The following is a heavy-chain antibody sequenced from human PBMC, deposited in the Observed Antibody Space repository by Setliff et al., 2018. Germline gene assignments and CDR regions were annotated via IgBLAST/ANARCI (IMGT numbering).Heavy chain of an antibody. Sequence: PGGSLRLSCAASRFTFSSYAMHWVRQPPGKGLEWVAVISYDGSNKYYADSVKGRFTISRDNAKNSLYLQMNSLRAEDTAVYYCARDHSYGYSLYYYYYYGMDVWGQGTTVTVSS. V-gene: IGHV3-30*04. CDR2: ISYDGSNK. CDR3: ARDHSYGYSLYYYYYYGMDV. J-gene: IGHJ6*02. D-gene: IGHD5-18*01. CDR1: RFTFSSYA.